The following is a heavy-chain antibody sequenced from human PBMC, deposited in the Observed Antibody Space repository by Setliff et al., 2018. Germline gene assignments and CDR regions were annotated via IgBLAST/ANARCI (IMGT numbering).Heavy chain of an antibody. V-gene: IGHV4-61*02. Sequence: PSETLSLTCTVSGGSITSGNNYWSWIRQPAGKGLEWIGRIYSIGSATYNPSLKGRVTISXXRSENEFPPTLTSVTAADTAVYFCAREPSPSDALDIWGQGTMVTVSS. CDR3: AREPSPSDALDI. CDR2: IYSIGSA. CDR1: GGSITSGNNY. J-gene: IGHJ3*02.